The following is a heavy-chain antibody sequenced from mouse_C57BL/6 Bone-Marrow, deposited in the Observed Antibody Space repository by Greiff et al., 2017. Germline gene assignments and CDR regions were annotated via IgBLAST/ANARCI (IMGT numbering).Heavy chain of an antibody. D-gene: IGHD1-1*01. CDR1: GYTFTSYW. Sequence: QVQLQQPGAELVKPGASVKMSCKASGYTFTSYWITWVKQRPGQGLEWIGDIYPGSGSTNYNEKFKSKATLTVDTSSSTAYMQLSSLTSEDSAVYYCAQIAYYYGSSYWYFDVRGTGTTVTVSS. CDR2: IYPGSGST. V-gene: IGHV1-55*01. CDR3: AQIAYYYGSSYWYFDV. J-gene: IGHJ1*03.